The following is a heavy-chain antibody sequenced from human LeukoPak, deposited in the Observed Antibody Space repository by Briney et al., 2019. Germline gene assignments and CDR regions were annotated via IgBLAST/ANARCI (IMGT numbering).Heavy chain of an antibody. J-gene: IGHJ6*02. D-gene: IGHD3-10*01. CDR2: IVYDGSHQ. V-gene: IGHV3-30*18. Sequence: PGRTLRLSCAASGFTFNRCGMHWVRQAPGKGLESVAVIVYDGSHQYYTDSVKGRFTTSRDNSKNTVFLQMDSLRAEDTGVYYCVKGSGTNDYGMDTWGQGTTVTVPS. CDR3: VKGSGTNDYGMDT. CDR1: GFTFNRCG.